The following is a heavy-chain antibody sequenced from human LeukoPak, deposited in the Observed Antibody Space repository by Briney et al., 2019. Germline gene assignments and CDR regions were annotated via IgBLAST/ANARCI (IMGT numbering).Heavy chain of an antibody. J-gene: IGHJ6*03. Sequence: GGSLRLSCAASGLTFSSYGMSWVRQAPGKGLEWVASISTTGGTTYYADSVRGRFTISRDSSRNTLYLQMNSLRAEDTAIYYSAKTGDRGAYCSADNCCPYYYSYMDVWGQGTPVTISS. V-gene: IGHV3-23*01. CDR2: ISTTGGTT. D-gene: IGHD2-21*01. CDR1: GLTFSSYG. CDR3: AKTGDRGAYCSADNCCPYYYSYMDV.